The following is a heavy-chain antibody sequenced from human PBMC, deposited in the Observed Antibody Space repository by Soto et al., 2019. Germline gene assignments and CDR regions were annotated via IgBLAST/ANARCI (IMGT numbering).Heavy chain of an antibody. J-gene: IGHJ4*02. Sequence: SETLSLTCAVSGVSVSTYYWSWIRQSPGKGLEWIGYIFYTGDTNYNPSLKSRVTISLDTSKNQFSLKMTSVTAADTAVYYCARDLATGLFYFWGRGALVTVSS. CDR1: GVSVSTYY. V-gene: IGHV4-59*02. CDR2: IFYTGDT. CDR3: ARDLATGLFYF. D-gene: IGHD1-1*01.